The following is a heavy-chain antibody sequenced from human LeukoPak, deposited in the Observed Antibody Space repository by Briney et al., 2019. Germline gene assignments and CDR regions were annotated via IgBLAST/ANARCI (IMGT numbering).Heavy chain of an antibody. CDR3: SGSWYDGDAFDI. Sequence: GGSLRLSCAASGFTFSSYWMSWVRQAPGKGLEWVANIKQDGSEKYYVDSVKGRFTISRDNAKNSLYLQMNSLRAEDTAVYYCSGSWYDGDAFDIWGQGTMVTVSS. CDR2: IKQDGSEK. J-gene: IGHJ3*02. V-gene: IGHV3-7*01. CDR1: GFTFSSYW. D-gene: IGHD6-13*01.